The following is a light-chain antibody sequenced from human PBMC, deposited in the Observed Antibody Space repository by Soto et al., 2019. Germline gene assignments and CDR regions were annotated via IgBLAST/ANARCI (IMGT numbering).Light chain of an antibody. J-gene: IGLJ1*01. V-gene: IGLV2-8*01. CDR3: SAYAGSNNFV. CDR2: EVS. Sequence: QSVLSQPPSVSGSPGQSVTISCTVTSSDVAGYNYVSWYQQHPGKAPKLIIYEVSQRPSGVPDRFSGSKSGNTASLTVSGLQTEDEDDYYCSAYAGSNNFVFGSGTKVTVL. CDR1: SSDVAGYNY.